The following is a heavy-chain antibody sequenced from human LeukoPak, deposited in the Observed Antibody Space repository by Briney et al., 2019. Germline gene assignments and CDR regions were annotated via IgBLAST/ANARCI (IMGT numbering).Heavy chain of an antibody. J-gene: IGHJ4*02. V-gene: IGHV4-59*01. Sequence: SETLSLSCSVSGDSINSYYWSWIRQPPGKGLEWIGYIYYSGSTNYNPSLKSRVTISVDTSKNQFSLKVSSVTAADTAVYYCARGGSGWLFDYWGQGTLVTVSS. D-gene: IGHD6-19*01. CDR1: GDSINSYY. CDR3: ARGGSGWLFDY. CDR2: IYYSGST.